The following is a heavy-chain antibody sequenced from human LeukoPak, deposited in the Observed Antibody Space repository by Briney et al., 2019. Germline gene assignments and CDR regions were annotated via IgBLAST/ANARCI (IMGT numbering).Heavy chain of an antibody. V-gene: IGHV1-18*01. D-gene: IGHD3-10*01. CDR1: GYTFTSYG. CDR2: ISAYNGNT. J-gene: IGHJ4*02. Sequence: ASVKVSCTASGYTFTSYGISWVRQAPGQGLEWMGWISAYNGNTNYAQKLQGRVTMTTDTSTSTAYMELRSLRSDDTAVYYCARDRAGFPLPPSSPFDYWGQGTLVTVSS. CDR3: ARDRAGFPLPPSSPFDY.